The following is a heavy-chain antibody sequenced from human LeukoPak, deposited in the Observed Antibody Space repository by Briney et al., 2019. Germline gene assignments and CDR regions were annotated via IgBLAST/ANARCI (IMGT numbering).Heavy chain of an antibody. Sequence: SETLSLTCSISGGSITTHYWSWIRQPPGKGPEWIGYIYHTGINKYNPSLKSRVTISVDTSKKQFSLKLSSVTAADTAVYYCARTAYSSGYFPNWFDSWGQGTLVTVSS. D-gene: IGHD3-22*01. V-gene: IGHV4-59*03. CDR3: ARTAYSSGYFPNWFDS. CDR2: IYHTGIN. CDR1: GGSITTHY. J-gene: IGHJ5*01.